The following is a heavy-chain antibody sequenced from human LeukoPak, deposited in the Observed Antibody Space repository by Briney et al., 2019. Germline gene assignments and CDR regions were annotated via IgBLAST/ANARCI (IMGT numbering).Heavy chain of an antibody. CDR1: GGSISSGDYY. CDR3: ARALGYCSGGSCTRGYNWFDP. CDR2: IYYGGST. J-gene: IGHJ5*02. D-gene: IGHD2-15*01. Sequence: SETLSLTCTVSGGSISSGDYYWGWIRQPPGKGLEWIGSIYYGGSTYYNPSLKSRVTISVDTSMNQFSLKLSFVTTADTAVYYCARALGYCSGGSCTRGYNWFDPWGQGTLVTVPS. V-gene: IGHV4-39*01.